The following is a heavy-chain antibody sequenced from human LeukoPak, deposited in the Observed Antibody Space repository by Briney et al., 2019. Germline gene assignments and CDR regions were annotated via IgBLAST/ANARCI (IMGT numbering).Heavy chain of an antibody. Sequence: GGSLRLSCAASGFTFSDYYMSWIRQAPGKGLERVSYISSSSSTIYYADSVKGRFTISRDNAKNSLYLQMNSLRAEDTAVYYCARDLQWLAPGWFDPWGQGTLVTVSS. J-gene: IGHJ5*02. CDR1: GFTFSDYY. CDR2: ISSSSSTI. CDR3: ARDLQWLAPGWFDP. D-gene: IGHD6-19*01. V-gene: IGHV3-11*04.